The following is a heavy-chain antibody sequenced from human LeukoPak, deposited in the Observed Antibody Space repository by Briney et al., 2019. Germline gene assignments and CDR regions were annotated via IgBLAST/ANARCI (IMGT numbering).Heavy chain of an antibody. CDR3: ATTRGLIFQSDDAFDI. V-gene: IGHV1-46*01. CDR1: GGTFSSYA. J-gene: IGHJ3*02. CDR2: INPSGGST. D-gene: IGHD3/OR15-3a*01. Sequence: ASVKVSCKASGGTFSSYAISWVRQAPGQGLEWMGIINPSGGSTSYAQKFQGRVTMTRDTSTSTVYMELSSLRSEDTAVYYCATTRGLIFQSDDAFDIWGQGTMVTVSS.